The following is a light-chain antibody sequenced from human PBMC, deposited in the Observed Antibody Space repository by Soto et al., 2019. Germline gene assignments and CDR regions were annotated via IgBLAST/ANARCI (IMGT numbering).Light chain of an antibody. J-gene: IGLJ3*02. CDR2: GNN. V-gene: IGLV1-40*01. CDR1: SSNIGAGYD. Sequence: QSVLTQPPSVSGAPGQRVTISCTGSSSNIGAGYDAHWYQHVPGTAPKLLIYGNNNRPSGVPGRFSDSKSGTSASLAITGLQAEDEADYYCQSYDSSLSVWVFGGGTKVTVL. CDR3: QSYDSSLSVWV.